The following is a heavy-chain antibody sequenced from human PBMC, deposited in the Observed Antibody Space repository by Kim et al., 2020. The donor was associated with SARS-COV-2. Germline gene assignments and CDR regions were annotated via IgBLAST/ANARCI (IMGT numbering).Heavy chain of an antibody. J-gene: IGHJ4*02. V-gene: IGHV5-10-1*01. D-gene: IGHD3-10*02. CDR3: VRQTGVLGTGTYEGHDY. CDR2: IDPADSQT. Sequence: GESLKISCKGSGYRSTSNWITWVRQMPGKGLEWMGRIDPADSQTFYNPSFQGHVTISADRSISIAYLQWSSLKASDTAMYYCVRQTGVLGTGTYEGHDYWGQGTLVTVSS. CDR1: GYRSTSNW.